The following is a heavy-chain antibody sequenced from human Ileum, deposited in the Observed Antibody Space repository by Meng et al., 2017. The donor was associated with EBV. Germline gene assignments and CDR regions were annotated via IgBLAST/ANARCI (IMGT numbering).Heavy chain of an antibody. CDR1: GGSISSSDYY. Sequence: LRLQESGPGLVKPSETLSLPCTVSGGSISSSDYYWGWIRQPPGKGLEWIGSLYFSGSTYSNPSLESRVTISVDTSNNQFSLKLSSVTAADTAVYYCARRGYSSGWYAYDYWGQGTLVTVFS. D-gene: IGHD6-19*01. CDR3: ARRGYSSGWYAYDY. CDR2: LYFSGST. J-gene: IGHJ4*02. V-gene: IGHV4-39*01.